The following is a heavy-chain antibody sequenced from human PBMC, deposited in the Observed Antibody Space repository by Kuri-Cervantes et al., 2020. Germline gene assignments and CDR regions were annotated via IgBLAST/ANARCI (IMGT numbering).Heavy chain of an antibody. J-gene: IGHJ4*02. V-gene: IGHV3-9*01. CDR3: AKDSGYSSGWGVDY. CDR1: GFTFDYYD. CDR2: ISWNSGSI. D-gene: IGHD6-19*01. Sequence: SLKISCAASGFTFDYYDMHWVRQAPGKGLEWVSGISWNSGSIGYADSVKGRFNISRDNDKDSLYLQMNSLRAEDTALYYCAKDSGYSSGWGVDYWGQGTLVTVSS.